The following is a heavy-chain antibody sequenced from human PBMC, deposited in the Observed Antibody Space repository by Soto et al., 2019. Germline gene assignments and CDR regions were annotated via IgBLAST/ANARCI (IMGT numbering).Heavy chain of an antibody. Sequence: QVQLVESGGGVVQPGRSLRLSCAASGFTFSSYGMHWVRQAPGKGLEWVAVISYDGSNKYYADSVKGRFTISRDNSKNTLDLPMNRLRAEDKGVDYCAKGLLREGDSREPDYWGQGTLVTVSS. J-gene: IGHJ4*02. CDR3: AKGLLREGDSREPDY. CDR2: ISYDGSNK. V-gene: IGHV3-30*18. CDR1: GFTFSSYG. D-gene: IGHD3-22*01.